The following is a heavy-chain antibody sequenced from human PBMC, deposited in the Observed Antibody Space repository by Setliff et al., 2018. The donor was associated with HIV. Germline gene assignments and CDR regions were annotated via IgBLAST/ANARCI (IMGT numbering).Heavy chain of an antibody. V-gene: IGHV1-24*01. CDR3: ATRAYDSRCYLRSRVSGAAFDI. CDR2: FDPQYDKT. CDR1: GYNLTELS. D-gene: IGHD3-22*01. J-gene: IGHJ3*02. Sequence: GASVKVSCKVSGYNLTELSINWVRQAPGKGLEGMGGFDPQYDKTFYAQKFQGRVTMSEDTSTDTAYMELSSLRSEDTAVYYCATRAYDSRCYLRSRVSGAAFDIWGQGTMVTVSS.